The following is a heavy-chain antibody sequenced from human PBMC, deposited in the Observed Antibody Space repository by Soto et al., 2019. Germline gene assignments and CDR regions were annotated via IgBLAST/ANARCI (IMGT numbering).Heavy chain of an antibody. V-gene: IGHV4-30-4*01. J-gene: IGHJ4*02. D-gene: IGHD3-22*01. CDR1: GGSISSGDYY. CDR2: IYYSGST. CDR3: ARTMIVVVITRGPTYYFDY. Sequence: PSETLSLTCTVSGGSISSGDYYWSWIRQPPGKGLEWIGYIYYSGSTYYNPSLKSRVTISVDTSKNQFSLKLSSVTAADTAVYYCARTMIVVVITRGPTYYFDYWGQGTLVTVSS.